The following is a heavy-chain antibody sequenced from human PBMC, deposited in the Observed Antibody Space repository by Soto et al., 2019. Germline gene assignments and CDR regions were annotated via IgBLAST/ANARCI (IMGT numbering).Heavy chain of an antibody. V-gene: IGHV3-30*03. CDR2: ISYDGKKK. Sequence: GGSLRLSCAASGFTFSSYGMHWVRQAPGKGLEWGAVISYDGKKKKYAETVKGRFTISRENAKNSFYLQMNSLRAGDTAVYYCASGLRDDSNYYYYYYYMDVWGKGTTVTVSS. CDR3: ASGLRDDSNYYYYYYYMDV. D-gene: IGHD4-4*01. J-gene: IGHJ6*03. CDR1: GFTFSSYG.